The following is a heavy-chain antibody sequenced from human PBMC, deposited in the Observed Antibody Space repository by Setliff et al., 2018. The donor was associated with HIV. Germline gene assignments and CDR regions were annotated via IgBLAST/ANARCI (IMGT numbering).Heavy chain of an antibody. Sequence: VASVKVSCKASGYTFTDYYIHWVRQAPGPGLQWMGWVNPNSGGTNSAQEFQGRVTMTRDTSISTAYMELTWLKPDDTAVYYCARNTPGIVPRRVGFDPWGQGTLVTVSS. V-gene: IGHV1-2*02. D-gene: IGHD1-26*01. J-gene: IGHJ5*02. CDR1: GYTFTDYY. CDR2: VNPNSGGT. CDR3: ARNTPGIVPRRVGFDP.